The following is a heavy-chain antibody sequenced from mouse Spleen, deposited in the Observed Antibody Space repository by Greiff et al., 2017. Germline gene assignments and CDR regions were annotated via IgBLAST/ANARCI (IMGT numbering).Heavy chain of an antibody. J-gene: IGHJ4*01. V-gene: IGHV1-69*01. CDR3: ARSKRIAMDY. CDR2: IDPSDSYT. D-gene: IGHD2-5*01. Sequence: QVQLKQPGAELVMPGASVKLSCKASGYTFTSYWMHWVKQRPGQGLEWIGEIDPSDSYTNYNQKFKSKATLTVDKSSSTAYMQLSSLTSEDSAVYYCARSKRIAMDYWGQGTSVTGSS. CDR1: GYTFTSYW.